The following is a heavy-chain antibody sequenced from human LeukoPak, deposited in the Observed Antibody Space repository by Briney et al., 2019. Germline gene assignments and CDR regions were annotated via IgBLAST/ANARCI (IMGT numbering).Heavy chain of an antibody. CDR3: ARASLMDY. CDR1: GFTFSSYA. CDR2: ISYDGSNK. V-gene: IGHV3-30*04. D-gene: IGHD3-16*01. J-gene: IGHJ4*02. Sequence: GGSLRLSCAASGFTFSSYAMHWVRQAPGKGLEWVAVISYDGSNKYYADSVKGQFTISRDNSKNTLYLQMNSLRAEDTAVYYCARASLMDYWGQGTLVTVSS.